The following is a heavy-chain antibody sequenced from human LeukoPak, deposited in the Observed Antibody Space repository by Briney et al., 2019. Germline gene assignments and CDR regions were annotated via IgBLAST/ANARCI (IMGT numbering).Heavy chain of an antibody. J-gene: IGHJ5*02. CDR1: GLTFNTYV. V-gene: IGHV3-23*01. D-gene: IGHD1-26*01. Sequence: PGGSLTLSCAACGLTFNTYVETGLRQSPERGVEWVSAIGAHGRSTDYADSVKGRFTISRDISKNTLYLQMNSLRAEDTALYYCTRRVGGTPDHWGLGTLVTVSS. CDR2: IGAHGRST. CDR3: TRRVGGTPDH.